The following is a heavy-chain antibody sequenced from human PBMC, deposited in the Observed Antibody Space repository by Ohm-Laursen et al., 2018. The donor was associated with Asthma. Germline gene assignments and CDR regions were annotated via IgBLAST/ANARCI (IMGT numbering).Heavy chain of an antibody. V-gene: IGHV3-30*18. D-gene: IGHD3-16*02. J-gene: IGHJ6*02. CDR2: ISYDGSNK. Sequence: SSLRLSCTASGFTFSSYGMHWVRQAPGKGLEWVAVISYDGSNKYYADSVKGRFTISRDNSKNTLYLQMNSLRAEDTAVYYCAKVVLMDVWGQGTTVTVSS. CDR3: AKVVLMDV. CDR1: GFTFSSYG.